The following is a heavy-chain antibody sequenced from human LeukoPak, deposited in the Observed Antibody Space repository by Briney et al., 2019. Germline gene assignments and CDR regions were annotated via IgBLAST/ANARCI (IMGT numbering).Heavy chain of an antibody. Sequence: GGSLRLSCAASAFTFRSYAMIWVRQAPGKGLEWVSGISGSGGSTYYSDSAKGRFTISRDNAESSLYLQMNSLRVEDTAVYYCARMGGSPQGWGQGALVTVSS. D-gene: IGHD2-15*01. CDR1: AFTFRSYA. V-gene: IGHV3-23*01. CDR2: ISGSGGST. CDR3: ARMGGSPQG. J-gene: IGHJ1*01.